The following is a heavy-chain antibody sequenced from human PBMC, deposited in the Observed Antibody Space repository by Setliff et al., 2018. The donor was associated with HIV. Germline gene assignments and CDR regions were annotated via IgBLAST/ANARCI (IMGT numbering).Heavy chain of an antibody. D-gene: IGHD3-10*01. CDR2: INQSGNT. J-gene: IGHJ2*01. CDR1: GGSLSGYY. CDR3: AREGGQGYSGSGSFYHRNFDL. Sequence: SETLSLTCAAYGGSLSGYYWSWVRQSPGRGLEWIGEINQSGNTNFNPSLKSRLIISVDTSKSQFSLKLTSVTAADTALYYCAREGGQGYSGSGSFYHRNFDLWGRGTQVTVSS. V-gene: IGHV4-34*01.